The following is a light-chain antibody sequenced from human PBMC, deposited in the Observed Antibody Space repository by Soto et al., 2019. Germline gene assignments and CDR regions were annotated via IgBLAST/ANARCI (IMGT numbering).Light chain of an antibody. CDR3: QQRSNWPIT. CDR2: GAS. Sequence: EIVLTQSPGTLSLSPGERATLSCRASQSVNNNLSWYQQKPGQAPRLLIYGASTRATGVPARFSGSGSGTEFTLTISSLQSEDFAVYYCQQRSNWPITFGQGTRLEIK. CDR1: QSVNNN. V-gene: IGKV3-15*01. J-gene: IGKJ5*01.